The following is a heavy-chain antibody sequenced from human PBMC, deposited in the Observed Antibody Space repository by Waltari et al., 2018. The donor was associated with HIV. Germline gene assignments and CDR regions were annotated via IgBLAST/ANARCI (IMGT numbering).Heavy chain of an antibody. CDR3: ARAPVVVVAEGWYFDL. Sequence: QVQLQESGPGLVKPSETLSLTCTVSGGSISSYYWSWIRQPPGKGLEWIGYIYYSGSTNYNPSLKSRVTISGDTSKNQFSLKLSSVTAADTAVYYCARAPVVVVAEGWYFDLWGRGTLVTVSS. J-gene: IGHJ2*01. CDR1: GGSISSYY. D-gene: IGHD2-15*01. V-gene: IGHV4-59*01. CDR2: IYYSGST.